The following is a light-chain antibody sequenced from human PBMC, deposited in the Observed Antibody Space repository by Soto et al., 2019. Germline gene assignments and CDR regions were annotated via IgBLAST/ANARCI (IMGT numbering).Light chain of an antibody. CDR2: DVS. CDR3: SSYTSSSLYV. J-gene: IGLJ1*01. V-gene: IGLV2-14*01. Sequence: QSALTQPASVSGSPGQSITISCTGTSSDVGCYNYVSWYQQLPGKAPKLMIYDVSDRPSGVSNRFSGSKSGNTASLTISGLQAEDEADYYCSSYTSSSLYVFGTGTKLTVL. CDR1: SSDVGCYNY.